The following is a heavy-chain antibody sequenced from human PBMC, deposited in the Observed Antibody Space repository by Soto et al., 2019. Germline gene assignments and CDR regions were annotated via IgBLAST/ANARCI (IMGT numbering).Heavy chain of an antibody. V-gene: IGHV4-31*03. D-gene: IGHD2-21*01. J-gene: IGHJ5*02. CDR1: VPALKSFNYY. CDR3: ARLRIATNNYKWFDP. CDR2: IYVTGAV. Sequence: XTCNVSVPALKSFNYYWSWIRQVPGKGLEWIGHIYVTGAVDYNPSLRDRITISQDTSERQFSLNLRLVTAADTAVYYCARLRIATNNYKWFDPWGQG.